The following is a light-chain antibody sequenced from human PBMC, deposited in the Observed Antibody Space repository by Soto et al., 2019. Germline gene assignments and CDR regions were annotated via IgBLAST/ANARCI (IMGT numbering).Light chain of an antibody. CDR3: QKYNSAPNT. CDR2: AAS. CDR1: QDISNY. V-gene: IGKV1-27*01. J-gene: IGKJ2*01. Sequence: DIQMTQSPSSLSASVGDRVTITCRAHQDISNYLAWYQQKPGKVPELLIYAASTLRTGFQSRFSGSGSGTVFTLTINNLQPEDVATYYCQKYNSAPNTFGRGTRLEIK.